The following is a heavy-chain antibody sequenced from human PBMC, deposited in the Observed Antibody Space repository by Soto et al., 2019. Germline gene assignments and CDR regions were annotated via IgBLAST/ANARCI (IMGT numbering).Heavy chain of an antibody. CDR1: GYTFTGYY. D-gene: IGHD3-22*01. CDR3: ARGKYYYDSSGYYYGGPFDY. J-gene: IGHJ4*02. V-gene: IGHV1-2*02. Sequence: ASVKVSCKASGYTFTGYYMHWVRQAPGQGLEWMGWINPNSGGTNYAQKFQGRVTMTRDTSISTAYMELSRLRSDDTAVYYCARGKYYYDSSGYYYGGPFDYWGQGTLVTVSS. CDR2: INPNSGGT.